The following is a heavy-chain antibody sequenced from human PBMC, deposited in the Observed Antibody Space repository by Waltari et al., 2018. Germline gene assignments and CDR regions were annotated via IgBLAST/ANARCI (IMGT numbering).Heavy chain of an antibody. CDR3: ARTANSGPLFDY. V-gene: IGHV4-59*01. D-gene: IGHD1-26*01. CDR2: IYYSGST. CDR1: GGSISSSY. J-gene: IGHJ4*02. Sequence: QVQLQESGPGLVKHSETLSLTCTVSGGSISSSYWSWIRQPPGKGLEWIGYIYYSGSTNYNPSLKSRVTISVDTSKNQFSLKLSSVTAADTAVYYCARTANSGPLFDYWGQGTLVTVSS.